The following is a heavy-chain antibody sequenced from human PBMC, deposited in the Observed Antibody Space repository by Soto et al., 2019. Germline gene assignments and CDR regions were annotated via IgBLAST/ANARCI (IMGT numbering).Heavy chain of an antibody. V-gene: IGHV4-30-4*01. J-gene: IGHJ4*02. CDR2: IFYGGST. D-gene: IGHD1-26*01. CDR3: ARAVRGSYYDY. CDR1: GGSISSGDYY. Sequence: QVQLQESGPGLVKPSQTLSLTCTVSGGSISSGDYYWSWIRQPPGKGLEWIGYIFYGGSTYYNPSLKSRGTMSVDTSKNQFSLKLSSVTAADTAVYYCARAVRGSYYDYWGQGTLVTVSS.